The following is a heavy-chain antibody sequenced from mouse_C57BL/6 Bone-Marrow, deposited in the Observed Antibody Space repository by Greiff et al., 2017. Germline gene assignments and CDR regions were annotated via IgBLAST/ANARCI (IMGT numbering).Heavy chain of an antibody. J-gene: IGHJ4*01. CDR2: LTYDGSST. CDR1: GFTFSDYY. V-gene: IGHV5-16*01. CDR3: ARAGDYYGSSYGYYAMDY. Sequence: EVKVVESEGGLVQPGSSMKLSCTASGFTFSDYYMAWVRQVPEKGLEWVANLTYDGSSTYYLDSLKSRFIISRDNAKNILYLQMSSLKSEDTATYYCARAGDYYGSSYGYYAMDYWGQGTSVTVSS. D-gene: IGHD1-1*01.